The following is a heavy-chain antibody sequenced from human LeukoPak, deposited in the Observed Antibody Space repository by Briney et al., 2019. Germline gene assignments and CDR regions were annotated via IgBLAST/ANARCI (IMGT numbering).Heavy chain of an antibody. J-gene: IGHJ4*02. CDR1: GGSISSGDYY. V-gene: IGHV4-39*02. CDR2: IHYGAHT. CDR3: ARNDAKMVTVDY. Sequence: SETLSLTCTVSGGSISSGDYYWSWIRQPPGKGPEWIGSIHYGAHTYRNPSLKSRVTISMDTSKNHFSLSLSSVTAADTAVYYCARNDAKMVTVDYWGQGTLVTVSS. D-gene: IGHD2-21*02.